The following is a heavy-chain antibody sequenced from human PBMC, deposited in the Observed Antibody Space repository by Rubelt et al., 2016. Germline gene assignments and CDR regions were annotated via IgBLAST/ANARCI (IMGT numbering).Heavy chain of an antibody. J-gene: IGHJ3*02. V-gene: IGHV3-53*01. CDR2: IHSGGTT. CDR3: ARERDAFYI. CDR1: GLSVNNDY. Sequence: EVQLVESGGGLIQPGGSLRLSCAASGLSVNNDYMNWVRKAPGKGLEWGSVIHSGGTTYYADSVQGLFTTSSDNSKKTCYLQMNSLRADDTAVYYCARERDAFYIWGQGTMVTVSS.